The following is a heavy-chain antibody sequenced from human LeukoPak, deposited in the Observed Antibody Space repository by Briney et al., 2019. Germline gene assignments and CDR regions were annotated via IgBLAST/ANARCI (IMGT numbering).Heavy chain of an antibody. CDR2: INYRGST. CDR3: ARVYDSSGHYYIDY. D-gene: IGHD3-22*01. J-gene: IGHJ4*02. V-gene: IGHV4-31*03. Sequence: SETLSLTCTVSGGSISSGDYYWSWIRQHPGKGLEWIGYINYRGSTYYNPSLESRLNISVDTSKNQFSLKVTSVTAADTAVYYCARVYDSSGHYYIDYWGQGTLVTVSS. CDR1: GGSISSGDYY.